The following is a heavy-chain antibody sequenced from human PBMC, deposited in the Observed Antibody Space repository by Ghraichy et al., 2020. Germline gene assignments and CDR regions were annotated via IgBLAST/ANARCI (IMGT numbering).Heavy chain of an antibody. D-gene: IGHD2-21*02. Sequence: SETLSLTCTVSGGSISSYYWSWIRQPPGKGLEWIGYIYYSGSTNYNPSLKSRVTISVDTSKNQFSLKLSSVTAADTAVYYCARTIVVVTATSYYYYGMDVWGQGTTVTVSS. J-gene: IGHJ6*02. CDR2: IYYSGST. CDR1: GGSISSYY. CDR3: ARTIVVVTATSYYYYGMDV. V-gene: IGHV4-59*01.